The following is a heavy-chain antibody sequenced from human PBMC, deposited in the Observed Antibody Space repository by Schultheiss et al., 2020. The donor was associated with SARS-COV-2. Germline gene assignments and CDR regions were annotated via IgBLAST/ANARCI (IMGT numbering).Heavy chain of an antibody. CDR1: GFSLSTSGMC. D-gene: IGHD4-17*01. V-gene: IGHV2-70*11. J-gene: IGHJ4*02. CDR3: ARTDGTTVTARSYFDY. CDR2: IDWDDDK. Sequence: SGPTLVKPTQTLTLTCTFSGFSLSTSGMCVSWIRQPPGKALEWLARIDWDDDKYYSTSLKTRLTISKDTSKNQVVLTMTNMDPVDTATYYCARTDGTTVTARSYFDYWGQGTLVTVSS.